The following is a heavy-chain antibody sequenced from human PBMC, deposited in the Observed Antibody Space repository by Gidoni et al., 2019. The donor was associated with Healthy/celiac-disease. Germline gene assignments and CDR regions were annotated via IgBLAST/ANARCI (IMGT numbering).Heavy chain of an antibody. CDR3: AKGQYSSTSCYGDRFYYGMDV. Sequence: PAWGLEWVAFIRYDGSNKYYADSVKGRFTISRDNAKNTLYLQMNSLRAEETAVYYCAKGQYSSTSCYGDRFYYGMDVWGQGTTVTVSS. J-gene: IGHJ6*02. V-gene: IGHV3-30*02. CDR2: IRYDGSNK. D-gene: IGHD2-2*01.